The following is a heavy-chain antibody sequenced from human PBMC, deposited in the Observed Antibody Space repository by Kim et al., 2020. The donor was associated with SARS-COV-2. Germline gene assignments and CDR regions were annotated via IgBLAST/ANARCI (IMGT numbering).Heavy chain of an antibody. Sequence: GGSLRLSCAASGFTVSADHMSWVRQSPGKELEWVSLIFSDRRTFYADSVKGRFTISRDDSRNTVYLQMNSLRPEDTAAYYCARHDWFDPWGHGTQVTVS. J-gene: IGHJ5*02. CDR3: ARHDWFDP. CDR1: GFTVSADH. V-gene: IGHV3-53*01. CDR2: IFSDRRT.